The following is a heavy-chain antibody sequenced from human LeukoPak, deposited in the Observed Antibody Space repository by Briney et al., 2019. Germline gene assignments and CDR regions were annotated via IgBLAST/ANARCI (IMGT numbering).Heavy chain of an antibody. CDR3: ARGGSSGCFDY. J-gene: IGHJ4*02. CDR2: IWYDGSNK. V-gene: IGHV3-33*08. Sequence: GRSLRLSCAASGFTFSSYGMHWVRQAPGKGLEWVAVIWYDGSNKNYTDSMKGRFTISRDNSKNTLYLQMNSLRAEDTAVYYCARGGSSGCFDYWGQGTLVTVSS. D-gene: IGHD6-19*01. CDR1: GFTFSSYG.